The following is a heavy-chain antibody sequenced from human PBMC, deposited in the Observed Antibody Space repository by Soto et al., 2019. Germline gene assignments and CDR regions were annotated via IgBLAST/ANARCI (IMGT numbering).Heavy chain of an antibody. CDR1: GYTFTSYG. CDR3: ARVPDIVVVPANYYYYYMDV. D-gene: IGHD2-2*01. CDR2: ISAYNGNT. V-gene: IGHV1-18*01. Sequence: VKVSCKASGYTFTSYGISWVRQAPGQGLEWMGWISAYNGNTNYAQKLQGRVTMTTDTSTSTAYMELRSLRSDDTAVYYCARVPDIVVVPANYYYYYMDVWGKGTTVTVSS. J-gene: IGHJ6*03.